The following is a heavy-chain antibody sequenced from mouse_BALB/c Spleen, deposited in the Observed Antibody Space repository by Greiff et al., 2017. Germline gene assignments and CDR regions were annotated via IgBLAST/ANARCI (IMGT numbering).Heavy chain of an antibody. CDR1: GYTFTDYV. J-gene: IGHJ3*01. D-gene: IGHD1-1*01. Sequence: QVQLKQSGPELVKPGASVKMSCKASGYTFTDYVISWVKQRTGQGLEWIGEIYPGSGSTYYNEKFKGKATLTADKSSNTAYMQLSSLTSEDSAVYFCARGDYYGSTFYWGQGTLVTVSA. CDR2: IYPGSGST. CDR3: ARGDYYGSTFY. V-gene: IGHV1-77*01.